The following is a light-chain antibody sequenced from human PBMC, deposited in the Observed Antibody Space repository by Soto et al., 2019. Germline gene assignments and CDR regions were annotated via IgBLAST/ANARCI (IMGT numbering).Light chain of an antibody. CDR1: SSNIGAGYD. CDR2: GNS. Sequence: QSVLTQPPSVSGAPGQRVTISCTGSSSNIGAGYDVHWYQQFPGTAPKLLIYGNSNRPSGVPDRFSGSKSGTSASLASTGLQAEDDADYYCQSYDRSLSGVVFGGGTKLTVL. CDR3: QSYDRSLSGVV. V-gene: IGLV1-40*01. J-gene: IGLJ2*01.